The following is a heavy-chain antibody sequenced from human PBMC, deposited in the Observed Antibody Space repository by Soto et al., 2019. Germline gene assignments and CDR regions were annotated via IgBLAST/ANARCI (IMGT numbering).Heavy chain of an antibody. V-gene: IGHV3-7*03. CDR2: IKQDGSKK. J-gene: IGHJ4*02. Sequence: PGGSLRLSCVASGFTFSSYWMSWVRQAPGKGLEWVANIKQDGSKKYYVDSVKGRFTISRDNAKNSLYLQMNSLRAEDTAVYYCAKDLDGVRGVILFIVDYWGQGTLVTVSS. CDR3: AKDLDGVRGVILFIVDY. CDR1: GFTFSSYW. D-gene: IGHD3-10*01.